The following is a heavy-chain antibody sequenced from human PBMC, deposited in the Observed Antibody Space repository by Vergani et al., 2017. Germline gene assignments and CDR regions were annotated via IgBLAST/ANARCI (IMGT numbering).Heavy chain of an antibody. CDR2: INYVGRT. CDR3: ARGSGDNWYFDL. V-gene: IGHV4-39*01. CDR1: GGSINPSSSF. Sequence: QLQLQESGPGLVKPSETLSIICTVSGGSINPSSSFWGWIRQSPGKGLGWIGSINYVGRTYYIPSLQSMATVFVDTSKNQFSLNLTAVAAADTAVYYCARGSGDNWYFDLWVRGTLVTV. D-gene: IGHD3-10*01. J-gene: IGHJ2*01.